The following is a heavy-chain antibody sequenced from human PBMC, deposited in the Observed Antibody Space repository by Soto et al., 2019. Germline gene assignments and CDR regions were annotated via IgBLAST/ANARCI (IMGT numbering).Heavy chain of an antibody. CDR1: GYTFTDDY. CDR2: INPQSGDT. D-gene: IGHD1-7*01. V-gene: IGHV1-2*06. Sequence: ASVKVSCKASGYTFTDDYIHWVRQAPGQGLEWMGRINPQSGDTKSTQKFQGRVTMTRDTSISTAYMELSRLRSDDSAVYYCAREGMMTGTTLEYWGPVTLVTVSS. J-gene: IGHJ4*01. CDR3: AREGMMTGTTLEY.